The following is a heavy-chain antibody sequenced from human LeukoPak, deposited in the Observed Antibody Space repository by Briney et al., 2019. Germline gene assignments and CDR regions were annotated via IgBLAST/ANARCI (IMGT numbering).Heavy chain of an antibody. CDR2: IYHSGST. J-gene: IGHJ4*02. CDR1: GGSXXXGSYX. D-gene: IGHD4-17*01. Sequence: LXXTXSGGSXXXGSYXWSWIRRPPGKGLEWIGEIYHSGSTNYNPSLKSRVTISVDKSKNQFSLKLSSVTAADTAVYYCARDDDYGFDYWGQGTLVTVSS. V-gene: IGHV4-61*01. CDR3: ARDDDYGFDY.